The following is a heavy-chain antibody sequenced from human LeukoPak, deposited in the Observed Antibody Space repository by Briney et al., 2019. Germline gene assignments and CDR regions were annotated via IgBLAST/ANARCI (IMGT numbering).Heavy chain of an antibody. CDR1: GGSISSSNSY. J-gene: IGHJ6*03. Sequence: PSETLSLTCTVSGGSISSSNSYWGWIRQPPGKGLEWIASMYYSGNPYYNPSLKSRVTISADTSKNQFSLKLSSVTAADTAVYYCARPVNRPVRYMDVWGKGTTVTVSS. CDR3: ARPVNRPVRYMDV. D-gene: IGHD3-22*01. CDR2: MYYSGNP. V-gene: IGHV4-39*01.